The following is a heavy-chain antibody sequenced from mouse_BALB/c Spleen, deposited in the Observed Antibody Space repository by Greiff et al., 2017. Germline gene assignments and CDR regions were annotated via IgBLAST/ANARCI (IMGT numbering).Heavy chain of an antibody. V-gene: IGHV5-6-5*01. CDR2: ISSGGST. J-gene: IGHJ2*01. D-gene: IGHD2-1*01. CDR3: ARADGNNYFDY. CDR1: GFTFSSYA. Sequence: EVMLVESGGGLVKPGGSLKLSCAASGFTFSSYAMSWVRQTPEKRLEWVASISSGGSTYYPDSVKGRFTISRDNARNILYLQMSSLRSEDTAMYYCARADGNNYFDYWGQGTTLTVSS.